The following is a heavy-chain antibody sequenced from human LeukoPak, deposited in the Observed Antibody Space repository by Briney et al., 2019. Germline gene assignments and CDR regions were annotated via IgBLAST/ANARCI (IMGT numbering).Heavy chain of an antibody. CDR2: IYPGDSDT. J-gene: IGHJ4*02. V-gene: IGHV5-51*01. CDR3: ARGRGTVTTLYYFDY. CDR1: GYSFTNNW. Sequence: GESLKISCKGSGYSFTNNWIGWVRQMPGKGLEWMGIIYPGDSDTRYSPSFQGQVTISVDKSINTAYLQWSSLKASDTAMYYCARGRGTVTTLYYFDYWGQGTLVTVSS. D-gene: IGHD4-11*01.